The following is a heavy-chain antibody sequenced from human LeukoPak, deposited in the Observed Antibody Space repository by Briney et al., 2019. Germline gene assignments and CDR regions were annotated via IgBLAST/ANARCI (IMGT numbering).Heavy chain of an antibody. D-gene: IGHD6-6*01. V-gene: IGHV1-2*02. CDR1: GYTFTGYY. CDR2: INPNSGGT. CDR3: ATGASWYFDY. Sequence: ASVKVSCKASGYTFTGYYMRWVRQAPGQGLEWMGWINPNSGGTNYAQKFQGRVTMTEDTSTDTAYMELSSLRSEDTAVYYCATGASWYFDYWGQGTLVTVSS. J-gene: IGHJ4*02.